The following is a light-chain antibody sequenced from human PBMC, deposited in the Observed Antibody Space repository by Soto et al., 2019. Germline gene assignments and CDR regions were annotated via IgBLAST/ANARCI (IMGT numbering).Light chain of an antibody. Sequence: NFMLTQPHSVSESPGETVTISCTRSSGSIADNYVQWYQQRPGSAPTIVIYEDDQRPSGVPDRFSGSTDSSSNSASLTISGLKTEDEADYYCQSYDTMVVLGGGTQLTVL. CDR1: SGSIADNY. CDR2: EDD. J-gene: IGLJ2*01. V-gene: IGLV6-57*03. CDR3: QSYDTMVV.